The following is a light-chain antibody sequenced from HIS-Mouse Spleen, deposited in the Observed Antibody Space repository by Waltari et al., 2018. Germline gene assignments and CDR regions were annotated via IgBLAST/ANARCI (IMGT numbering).Light chain of an antibody. CDR3: QQYGSSPVE. CDR1: QSVSSSY. CDR2: GAS. J-gene: IGKJ1*01. Sequence: EIVLTQSPGTLSLSPGERATLSCRASQSVSSSYLAWYQKKPGQAPRLLIYGASSRATGIPDRFSGSGSGTDFTLTISRLEPEDFAVYYCQQYGSSPVEFGQGTKVEIK. V-gene: IGKV3-20*01.